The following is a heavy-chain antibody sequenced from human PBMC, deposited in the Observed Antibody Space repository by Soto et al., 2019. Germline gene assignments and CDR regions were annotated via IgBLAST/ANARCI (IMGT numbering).Heavy chain of an antibody. Sequence: EVQLVESGGGLVQPGGSLRLSCAASGFTFSSYEMNWVRQAPGKGLEWVSYISSSGSTIYYADSVKGRFTISRDNAKNSLYLQMHSLRAEDTAVYYGARGGYDYYDSSGYDYWGQGTLVTVSS. CDR3: ARGGYDYYDSSGYDY. CDR1: GFTFSSYE. V-gene: IGHV3-48*03. J-gene: IGHJ4*02. D-gene: IGHD3-22*01. CDR2: ISSSGSTI.